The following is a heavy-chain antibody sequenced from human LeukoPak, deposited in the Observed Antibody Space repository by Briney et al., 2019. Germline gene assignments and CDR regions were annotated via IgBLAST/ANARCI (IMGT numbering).Heavy chain of an antibody. V-gene: IGHV3-23*01. CDR2: ISGSGGST. J-gene: IGHJ4*02. CDR3: ARGSSAGDY. D-gene: IGHD3-10*01. CDR1: GFTFSSYA. Sequence: GGSLRPSFAASGFTFSSYAMSWVRQAPGKGLEWVSAISGSGGSTYYADSVKGRFTISRDNAKNSLYLQMDSLRAEDTAVYYCARGSSAGDYWGQGTLVTVSS.